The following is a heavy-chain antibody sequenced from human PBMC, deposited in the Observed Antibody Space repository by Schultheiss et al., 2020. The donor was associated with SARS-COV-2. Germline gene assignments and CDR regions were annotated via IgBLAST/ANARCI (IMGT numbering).Heavy chain of an antibody. J-gene: IGHJ4*02. CDR3: ARGMSPFDY. Sequence: SETLSLTCAVSGYSISSGYYWGWIRQPPGKGLEWIGSIYHSGSTYYNPSLKSRVTISVDTSKNQFSLKLSSVTAADTAVYYCARGMSPFDYWGQGTLVTVSS. V-gene: IGHV4-38-2*01. CDR2: IYHSGST. CDR1: GYSISSGYY.